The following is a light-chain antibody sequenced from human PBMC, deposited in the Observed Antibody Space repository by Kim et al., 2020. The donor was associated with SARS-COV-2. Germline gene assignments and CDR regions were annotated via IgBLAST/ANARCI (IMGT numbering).Light chain of an antibody. CDR3: QQSYSTPRT. V-gene: IGKV1-39*01. J-gene: IGKJ1*01. CDR2: AAS. CDR1: QSITIY. Sequence: ASVGDRVTITCRASQSITIYLNWYQQKPGKAPKLLIHAASSLQSGVPSRFSGSGSGTDFTLTISSLQPEDFATYYCQQSYSTPRTFGQGTKVDIK.